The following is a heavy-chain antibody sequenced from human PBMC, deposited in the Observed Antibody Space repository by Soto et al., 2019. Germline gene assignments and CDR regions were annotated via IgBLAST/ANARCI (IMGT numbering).Heavy chain of an antibody. V-gene: IGHV1-69*06. Sequence: QVQLVQSGAEVKKPGSSVKVSCKASGGTFGSYAISWVRQAPGQGLEWMGGIIPIFGTANYAQKFQGRVTITADKSTSTAYIELSSLRSEDTGVYYCARETPPRRGYGHDGRDVWGQGTTVTVSS. D-gene: IGHD5-12*01. J-gene: IGHJ6*02. CDR2: IIPIFGTA. CDR1: GGTFGSYA. CDR3: ARETPPRRGYGHDGRDV.